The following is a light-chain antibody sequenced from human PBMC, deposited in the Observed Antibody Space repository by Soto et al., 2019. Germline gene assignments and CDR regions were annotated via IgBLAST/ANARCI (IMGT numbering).Light chain of an antibody. CDR2: DAS. V-gene: IGKV3-11*01. Sequence: EIALTQSPATLSLSPGERATLSCRASQSIGSYLAWYQQIPGQAPRLLIYDASNRATGIPVRFRGSGSGTDFTLTISSLEPEDFAVYYCQQRSDWPTPTFGGGTKVEIK. CDR3: QQRSDWPTPT. CDR1: QSIGSY. J-gene: IGKJ4*01.